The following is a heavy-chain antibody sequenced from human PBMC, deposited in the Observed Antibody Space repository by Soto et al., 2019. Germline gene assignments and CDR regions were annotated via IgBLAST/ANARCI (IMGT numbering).Heavy chain of an antibody. CDR1: GFTFSDYY. V-gene: IGHV3-11*06. Sequence: QVQLVESGGGLVRPGGSLRLSCAASGFTFSDYYMNWIRQAPGKGLEWLSYISSGSSYTNYADSVKGRFTISRDNAKNSLYLQVNSLRVEDTAVYYCARAGGSYYRTNPDHWGQGTLVTVSS. D-gene: IGHD1-26*01. J-gene: IGHJ4*02. CDR2: ISSGSSYT. CDR3: ARAGGSYYRTNPDH.